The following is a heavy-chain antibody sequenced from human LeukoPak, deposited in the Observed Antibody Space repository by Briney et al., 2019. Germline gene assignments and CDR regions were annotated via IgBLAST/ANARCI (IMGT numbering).Heavy chain of an antibody. D-gene: IGHD1-26*01. V-gene: IGHV3-48*03. CDR2: ISSSGSTM. J-gene: IGHJ5*02. CDR3: ARFDRWELLNWFDP. Sequence: GGSLRLSCAASGFTFSSYEMNWVRQAPGKGLEWVSYISSSGSTMYYADSVKGRFTISRDNAKNSLYLQMNSLRAEDTAVYYCARFDRWELLNWFDPWGQGTLVTVSS. CDR1: GFTFSSYE.